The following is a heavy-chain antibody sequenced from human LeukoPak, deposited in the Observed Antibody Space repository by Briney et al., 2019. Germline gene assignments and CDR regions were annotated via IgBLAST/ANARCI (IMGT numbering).Heavy chain of an antibody. D-gene: IGHD2-2*01. CDR2: IKEEGRTT. Sequence: GGSLRLSCAASGFSFSSFWMSWVRQAPGKGLEWVADIKEEGRTTYYVDSVKGRFTISRDNAKNTPYLQMNSLRAEDTAVYYCARDSPAGTSWRSEPTFDYWGQGTLVTVTS. CDR3: ARDSPAGTSWRSEPTFDY. CDR1: GFSFSSFW. J-gene: IGHJ4*02. V-gene: IGHV3-7*04.